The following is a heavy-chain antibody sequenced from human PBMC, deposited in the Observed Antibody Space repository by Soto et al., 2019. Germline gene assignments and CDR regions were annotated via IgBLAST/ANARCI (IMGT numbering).Heavy chain of an antibody. CDR1: GYIFTSYW. CDR2: IDPTDSYT. Sequence: GESLKISCKVSGYIFTSYWISWVRQMPGKGLEWMGRIDPTDSYTDYSPSFQGHVTISVDKSINTAYLQWSSLKASDSAMYYCARLPVLSLVAVWGFDYWGLGILVTVSS. D-gene: IGHD3-16*01. CDR3: ARLPVLSLVAVWGFDY. J-gene: IGHJ4*02. V-gene: IGHV5-10-1*01.